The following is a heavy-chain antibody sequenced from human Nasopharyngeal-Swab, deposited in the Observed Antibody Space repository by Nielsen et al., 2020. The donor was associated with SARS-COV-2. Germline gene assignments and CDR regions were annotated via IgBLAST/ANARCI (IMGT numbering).Heavy chain of an antibody. J-gene: IGHJ4*02. CDR1: GYTFTSYG. Sequence: ASVKVSCKASGYTFTSYGISWVRQAPGQGLEWMGWISAYNGNTNYAQKLQGRVTMTTDTSTSTAYMELRSLRSADTAVYYCARDDSFNYDFWGGYYTSFDYWGQGTLVTVSS. V-gene: IGHV1-18*01. CDR2: ISAYNGNT. D-gene: IGHD3-3*01. CDR3: ARDDSFNYDFWGGYYTSFDY.